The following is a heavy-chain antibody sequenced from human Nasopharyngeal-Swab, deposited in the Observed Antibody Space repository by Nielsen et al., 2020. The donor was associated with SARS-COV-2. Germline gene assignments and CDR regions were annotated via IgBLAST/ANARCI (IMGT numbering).Heavy chain of an antibody. CDR1: FSNYA. D-gene: IGHD6-19*01. CDR2: IIPILGIT. Sequence: SVKVSCKASFSNYAISWVRQAPGQGLEWMGRIIPILGITNYAQKFHDRVTITADKSTSTAYMELSGLRSEDTAVYYCARDSLPWPVPEYFQHWGQGTLVTVSS. V-gene: IGHV1-69*04. J-gene: IGHJ1*01. CDR3: ARDSLPWPVPEYFQH.